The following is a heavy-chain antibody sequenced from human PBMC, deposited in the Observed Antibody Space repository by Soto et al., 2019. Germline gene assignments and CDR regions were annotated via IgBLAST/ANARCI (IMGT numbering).Heavy chain of an antibody. D-gene: IGHD2-15*01. CDR1: GFTFSSYG. Sequence: ESGGGVVQPGRSLRLSCAASGFTFSSYGMHWVRQAPGKGLEWVAVIWYDGSNKYYADSVKGRFTISRDNSKNTLYLQMNSLRAEDTAVYYCARDRVVAATTYYGMDVWGQGTTVTVSS. V-gene: IGHV3-33*01. CDR2: IWYDGSNK. J-gene: IGHJ6*02. CDR3: ARDRVVAATTYYGMDV.